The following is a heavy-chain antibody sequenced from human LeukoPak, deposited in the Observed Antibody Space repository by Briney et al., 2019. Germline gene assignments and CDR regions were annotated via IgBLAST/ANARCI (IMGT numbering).Heavy chain of an antibody. V-gene: IGHV3-7*01. D-gene: IGHD3-3*01. CDR3: ARDYDDFWSGYTFDY. CDR1: GFTFSSYW. Sequence: GGSLRLSCAASGFTFSSYWMSWVRQAPGKGLEWVANIKQDGSEKYYVDSVKGRFTISRDNAKNSLYVQMNSLRAEDTAVYYCARDYDDFWSGYTFDYWGQGTLVTVSS. J-gene: IGHJ4*02. CDR2: IKQDGSEK.